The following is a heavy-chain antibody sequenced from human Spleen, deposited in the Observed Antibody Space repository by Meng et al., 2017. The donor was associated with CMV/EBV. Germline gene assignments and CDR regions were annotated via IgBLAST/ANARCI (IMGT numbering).Heavy chain of an antibody. CDR2: ISGSGGSP. Sequence: GESLKISCAASGFTFSSYEMNWVRQAPGKGLEWVSGISGSGGSPHYADSVKGRFTISRDNSKNTLYLQMNSLRAEDTAVYYCTRGFLPLYSSHYYFNYWGQGALVTVSS. CDR3: TRGFLPLYSSHYYFNY. V-gene: IGHV3-23*01. J-gene: IGHJ4*02. CDR1: GFTFSSYE. D-gene: IGHD6-13*01.